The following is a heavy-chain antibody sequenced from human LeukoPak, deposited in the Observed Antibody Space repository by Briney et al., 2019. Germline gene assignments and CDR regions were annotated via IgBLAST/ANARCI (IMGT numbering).Heavy chain of an antibody. Sequence: SVKVSCKASGGTFSSYTISWVRQAPGQGLEWMGRIIPILGIVNYAQKFQGRVTITADKSTSTAYMELSSLRSEDTAVYYCARENYDFWSGSNNQLDYWGQGTLVTVSS. J-gene: IGHJ4*02. V-gene: IGHV1-69*04. CDR3: ARENYDFWSGSNNQLDY. CDR1: GGTFSSYT. CDR2: IIPILGIV. D-gene: IGHD3-3*01.